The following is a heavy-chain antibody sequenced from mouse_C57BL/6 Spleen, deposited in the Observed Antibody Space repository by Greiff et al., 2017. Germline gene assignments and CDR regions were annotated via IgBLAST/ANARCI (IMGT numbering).Heavy chain of an antibody. J-gene: IGHJ3*01. Sequence: DVKLVESGGGLVKPGGSLKLSCAASGFTFSSYAMSWVRQTPEKRLEWVATISDGGSYTYYPDNAKNNLYLQMSHLKSEDTAMYYCARDEDYYGGSTAWFAYWGQGTLVTVSA. CDR3: ARDEDYYGGSTAWFAY. D-gene: IGHD1-1*01. CDR1: GFTFSSYA. V-gene: IGHV5-4*01. CDR2: ISDGGSYT.